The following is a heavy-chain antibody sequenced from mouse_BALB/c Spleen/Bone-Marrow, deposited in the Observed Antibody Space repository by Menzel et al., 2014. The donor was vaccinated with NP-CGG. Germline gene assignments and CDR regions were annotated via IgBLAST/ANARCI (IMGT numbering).Heavy chain of an antibody. J-gene: IGHJ1*01. V-gene: IGHV3-1*02. CDR1: GYSITSGYS. CDR3: ARRASLLGWYYDV. Sequence: DVQLQESGPDLVKPSQSLSLTCTVTGYSITSGYSWYWIRQFPGNKLEWMGYINYSGSTNYNPSLKSRISITRDTSKNQFFLQLNSVPTEDTAMYCCARRASLLGWYYDVWGAGTTVTVAS. CDR2: INYSGST. D-gene: IGHD1-2*01.